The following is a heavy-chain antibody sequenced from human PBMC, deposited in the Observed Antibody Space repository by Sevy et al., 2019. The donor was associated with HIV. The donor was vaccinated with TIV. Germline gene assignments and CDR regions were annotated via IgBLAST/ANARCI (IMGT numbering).Heavy chain of an antibody. CDR1: GFTFSSYS. Sequence: GESLKISCAASGFTFSSYSMNWVRQAPGKGLEWVSSISSSSSYIYYADSVKGRFTISRDNTKNSLYLQMNSLRAEDTAVYYCARYCSGGSCYYYYYGMDVWGQGTTVTVSS. J-gene: IGHJ6*02. CDR3: ARYCSGGSCYYYYYGMDV. D-gene: IGHD2-15*01. CDR2: ISSSSSYI. V-gene: IGHV3-21*01.